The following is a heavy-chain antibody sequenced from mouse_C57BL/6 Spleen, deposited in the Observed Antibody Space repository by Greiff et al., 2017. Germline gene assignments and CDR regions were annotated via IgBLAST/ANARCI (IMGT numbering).Heavy chain of an antibody. CDR3: ARIYGNYGLNAMDY. J-gene: IGHJ4*01. D-gene: IGHD2-1*01. Sequence: QVQLQQSGAELARPGASVKMSCKASGSTFTSYTMHWVKQRPGQGLEWIGYINPSSGYTKYNQKFKDKATLTADKSSSTAYMQLSSLTSEDSAVYYCARIYGNYGLNAMDYWGQGTSVTVSS. V-gene: IGHV1-4*01. CDR2: INPSSGYT. CDR1: GSTFTSYT.